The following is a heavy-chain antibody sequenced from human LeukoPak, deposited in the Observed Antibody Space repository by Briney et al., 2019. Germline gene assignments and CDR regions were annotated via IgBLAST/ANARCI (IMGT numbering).Heavy chain of an antibody. CDR3: ARDSTIFGVPDAFDI. V-gene: IGHV4-39*02. Sequence: SETLSLTCTVSGGSISSSSYYWGWIRQPPGKGLEWIGSIYYSGSTYYNPSLKSRVTISVDTSKNQFSLKLSSVTAADTAVYYCARDSTIFGVPDAFDIWGQGTMVTVSS. CDR2: IYYSGST. D-gene: IGHD3-3*01. J-gene: IGHJ3*02. CDR1: GGSISSSSYY.